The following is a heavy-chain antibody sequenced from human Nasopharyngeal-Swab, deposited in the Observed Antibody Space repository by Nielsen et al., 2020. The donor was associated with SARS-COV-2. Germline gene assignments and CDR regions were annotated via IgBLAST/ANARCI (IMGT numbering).Heavy chain of an antibody. CDR2: INPNSGGT. V-gene: IGHV1-2*06. Sequence: ASVKVSCKASGYTFTGYYMHWVRQAPGQGLEWMGRINPNSGGTNYAQKFQGRVTMTRDTSISTAYMELSRLRSDDTAVYYCARGYTSGWYQWSRHTLDYWGRGTLVTVSS. CDR3: ARGYTSGWYQWSRHTLDY. D-gene: IGHD6-19*01. CDR1: GYTFTGYY. J-gene: IGHJ4*02.